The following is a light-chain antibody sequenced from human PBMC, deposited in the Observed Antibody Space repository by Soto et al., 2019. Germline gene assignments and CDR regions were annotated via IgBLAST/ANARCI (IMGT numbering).Light chain of an antibody. Sequence: QSALTQPASVSGSPGQSITISCTGASSDVGGYNYVSWYLQHPGKAPKLMIYEVSNRPSGVSNRFSGSKSGNTASLTISGLQAEDEAYYYCSSYTSSSTHYVFGTGTKVTVL. J-gene: IGLJ1*01. CDR2: EVS. V-gene: IGLV2-14*01. CDR3: SSYTSSSTHYV. CDR1: SSDVGGYNY.